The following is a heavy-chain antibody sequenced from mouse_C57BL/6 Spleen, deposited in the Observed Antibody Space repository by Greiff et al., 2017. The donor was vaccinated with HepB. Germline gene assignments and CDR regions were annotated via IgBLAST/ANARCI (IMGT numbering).Heavy chain of an antibody. D-gene: IGHD2-1*01. J-gene: IGHJ1*03. Sequence: QVQLQQPGTELVKPGASVKLSCKASGYTFTSYWMHWVKQSPGQGLEWIGNINPSNGGTNYNEKFKSKATLTVDKSSSTAYMQLSSLTSEDSAVYYCAREGGNYVGYFDVWGTGTTVTVSS. CDR2: INPSNGGT. V-gene: IGHV1-53*01. CDR1: GYTFTSYW. CDR3: AREGGNYVGYFDV.